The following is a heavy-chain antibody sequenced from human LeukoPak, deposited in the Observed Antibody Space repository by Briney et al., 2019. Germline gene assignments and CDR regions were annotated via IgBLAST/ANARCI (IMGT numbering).Heavy chain of an antibody. Sequence: PSETLSLTCTVSGGSVSSGNYYWTWIRQPAGKGLEWIGRIYTSGSTNYNPSLKSRVTISIDASKNQFSLRLTSVTAADTAVYYCTKGGELMNYWGQGTLVTVSS. J-gene: IGHJ4*02. CDR1: GGSVSSGNYY. CDR2: IYTSGST. V-gene: IGHV4-61*02. CDR3: TKGGELMNY. D-gene: IGHD1-26*01.